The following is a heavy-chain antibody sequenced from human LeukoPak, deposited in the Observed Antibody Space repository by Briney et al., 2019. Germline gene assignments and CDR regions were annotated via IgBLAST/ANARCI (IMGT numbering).Heavy chain of an antibody. CDR1: GYSISSGYY. Sequence: SETLSLTCAVSGYSISSGYYWGWIRQPPGKGLEWIGSIYHSGSTYYNPSLKSRVTISVDTSKNQFSLKLSSVTAADTAVYYCARHVGRGDYFDYWGQGTLVTVSS. J-gene: IGHJ4*02. CDR3: ARHVGRGDYFDY. D-gene: IGHD2-15*01. V-gene: IGHV4-38-2*01. CDR2: IYHSGST.